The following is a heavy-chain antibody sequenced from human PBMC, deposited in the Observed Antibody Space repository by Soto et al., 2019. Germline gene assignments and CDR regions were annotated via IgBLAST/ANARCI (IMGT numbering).Heavy chain of an antibody. J-gene: IGHJ6*04. V-gene: IGHV1-69*06. CDR2: IIPIFGTA. Sequence: SVKVSCKASGGTFSSCAISWVRQAPGQGLEWMGGIIPIFGTANYAQKFQGRVTITADKSTSTAYMELSSLRSEDTAVYYCARRGATVVTLGYYYGMDVWGKGPTVTVSS. CDR3: ARRGATVVTLGYYYGMDV. CDR1: GGTFSSCA. D-gene: IGHD4-17*01.